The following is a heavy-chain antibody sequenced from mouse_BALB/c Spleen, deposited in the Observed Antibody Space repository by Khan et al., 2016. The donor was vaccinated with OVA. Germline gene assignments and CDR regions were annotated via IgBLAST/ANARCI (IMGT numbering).Heavy chain of an antibody. J-gene: IGHJ3*01. D-gene: IGHD1-1*01. CDR2: INPYNDGT. CDR3: ARRDYYGSSSFAY. Sequence: VQLKQSGPELVKPGALVKMSCRASGYTFTSYVMHWVKQKPGQGLEWIGYINPYNDGTKYNEKFKGKATLTSDKSSSTAYMELSSLTSEDSAVYYCARRDYYGSSSFAYWGQGTLVTVSA. CDR1: GYTFTSYV. V-gene: IGHV1S136*01.